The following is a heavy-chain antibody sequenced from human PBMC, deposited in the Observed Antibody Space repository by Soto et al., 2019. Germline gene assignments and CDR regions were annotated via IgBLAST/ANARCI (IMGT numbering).Heavy chain of an antibody. CDR3: ARGGGSVVVVPAAVYGMDV. CDR1: GGSISSYY. V-gene: IGHV4-59*01. D-gene: IGHD2-2*01. Sequence: PSETLSLTCTVSGGSISSYYWSWIRQPPGKGLEWIGYIYYSGSTNYNPSLKSRVTISVDTSKNQFSLKLSSVTAADTAVYYCARGGGSVVVVPAAVYGMDVWGQGTTVTVS. CDR2: IYYSGST. J-gene: IGHJ6*02.